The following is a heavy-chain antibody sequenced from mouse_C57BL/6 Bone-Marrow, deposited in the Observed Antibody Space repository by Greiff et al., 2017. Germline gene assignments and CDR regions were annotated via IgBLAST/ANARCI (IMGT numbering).Heavy chain of an antibody. D-gene: IGHD2-13*01. CDR1: GYTFTSYW. Sequence: QVQLTQPGAELVKPGASVKLSCKASGYTFTSYWMQWVKQRPGQGLEWIGEIDPSDSYTNYNQKFKGKATLTVATSSSTANMQLSSLTSEDSAVYYCASEGIYGGEGAWFAYWGQGTLVTVSA. CDR2: IDPSDSYT. J-gene: IGHJ3*01. CDR3: ASEGIYGGEGAWFAY. V-gene: IGHV1-50*01.